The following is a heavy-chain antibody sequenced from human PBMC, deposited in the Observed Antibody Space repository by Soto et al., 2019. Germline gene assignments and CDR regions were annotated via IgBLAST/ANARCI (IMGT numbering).Heavy chain of an antibody. D-gene: IGHD6-19*01. CDR3: AREERIAVAGTDT. CDR2: ISGPGVST. Sequence: EVQLLESGGGLVQPGGSLRLSCEASGFIFSNYAMTWVRQAAGKGLEWVSSISGPGVSTYYADSVQGRFTISRDNSKNTLFLQMHSLRADDAALYCYAREERIAVAGTDTWGQGILVTVTS. J-gene: IGHJ5*02. V-gene: IGHV3-23*01. CDR1: GFIFSNYA.